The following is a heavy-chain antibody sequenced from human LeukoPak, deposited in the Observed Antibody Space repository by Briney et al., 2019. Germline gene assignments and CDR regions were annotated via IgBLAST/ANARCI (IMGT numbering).Heavy chain of an antibody. D-gene: IGHD3-22*01. CDR2: IIPILGIA. CDR3: ARGYYDSSAYTGAFDV. CDR1: GGTFSSYA. V-gene: IGHV1-69*04. Sequence: ASVKVSCKASGGTFSSYAISWVRQAPGQGLEWMGRIIPILGIANYAQKFQGRVTITADKSTSTAYMELSSLRSEDTAVYYCARGYYDSSAYTGAFDVWGQGTMVTVSS. J-gene: IGHJ3*01.